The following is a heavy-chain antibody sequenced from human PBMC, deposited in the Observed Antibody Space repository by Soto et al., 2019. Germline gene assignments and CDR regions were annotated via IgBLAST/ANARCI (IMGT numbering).Heavy chain of an antibody. Sequence: WETLSLTCTVSGGSVSSGSYYWSWIRQPPGKGLEWIGHIYYSGSTNYNPSLKSRVTISVDTSKNQFSLKLSSVTAADTAVYYCARIRGEYYDSSGYYFDYWGQGTLVTVSS. CDR2: IYYSGST. J-gene: IGHJ4*02. CDR1: GGSVSSGSYY. CDR3: ARIRGEYYDSSGYYFDY. V-gene: IGHV4-61*01. D-gene: IGHD3-22*01.